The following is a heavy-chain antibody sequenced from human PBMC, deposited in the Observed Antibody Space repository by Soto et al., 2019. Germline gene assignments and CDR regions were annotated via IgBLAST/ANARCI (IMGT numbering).Heavy chain of an antibody. Sequence: GGSLRLSCAASGFTFSSYAMSWVRQAPGKGLEWVSAISGSGGSTYYADSVKGRFTISRDNSKNTLYLQMNSLRAEDTAVYYCAKAWNYDILTGYRDFFDYWGQGTLVTVSS. CDR1: GFTFSSYA. J-gene: IGHJ4*02. CDR2: ISGSGGST. V-gene: IGHV3-23*01. D-gene: IGHD3-9*01. CDR3: AKAWNYDILTGYRDFFDY.